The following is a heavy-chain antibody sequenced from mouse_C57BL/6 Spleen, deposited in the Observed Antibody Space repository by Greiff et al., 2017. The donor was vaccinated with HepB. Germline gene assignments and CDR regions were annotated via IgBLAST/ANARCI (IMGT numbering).Heavy chain of an antibody. CDR1: GYTFTDYY. V-gene: IGHV1-26*01. Sequence: VQLQQSGPELVKPGASVKISCKASGYTFTDYYMNWVKQSHGKSLEWIGDINPNNGGTSYNQKFKGKATLTVDKSSSTAYMELRSLTSEDSAVYYCAREPLFITTVVEGGYWGQGTTLTVSS. D-gene: IGHD1-1*01. J-gene: IGHJ2*01. CDR2: INPNNGGT. CDR3: AREPLFITTVVEGGY.